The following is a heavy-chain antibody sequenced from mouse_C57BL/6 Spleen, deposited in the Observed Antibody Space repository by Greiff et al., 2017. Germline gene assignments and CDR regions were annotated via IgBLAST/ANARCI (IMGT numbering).Heavy chain of an antibody. V-gene: IGHV5-12*01. D-gene: IGHD1-1*01. CDR1: GFTFSDYY. CDR2: ISNGGGST. Sequence: EVMLVESGGGLVQPGGSLKLSCAASGFTFSDYYMYWVRQTPEKRLEWVAYISNGGGSTYYPDTVKGRFTISRDNAKNTLYLQMSRLKSEDTAMYYCARQGFTTVVEWAMDYWGQGTSVTVSS. CDR3: ARQGFTTVVEWAMDY. J-gene: IGHJ4*01.